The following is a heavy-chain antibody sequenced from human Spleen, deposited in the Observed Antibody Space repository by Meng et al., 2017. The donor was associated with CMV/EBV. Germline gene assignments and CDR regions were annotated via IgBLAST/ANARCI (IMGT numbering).Heavy chain of an antibody. J-gene: IGHJ4*02. V-gene: IGHV4-4*02. CDR3: ARNGQYSLDY. Sequence: RNSGVYGDDKRSKNWGSWVRQDSGKGMEWNGEIKKSGDKNYKPIKKSRVTFSLDESKTEFSLKLTSVTAADTAVYHCARNGQYSLDYWSQGTLVTVSS. D-gene: IGHD2-8*01. CDR1: GDDKRSKNW. CDR2: IKKSGDK.